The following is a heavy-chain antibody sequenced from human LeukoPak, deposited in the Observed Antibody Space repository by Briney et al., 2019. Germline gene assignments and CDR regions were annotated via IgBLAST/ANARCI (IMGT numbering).Heavy chain of an antibody. CDR3: ARLKWFAEYGLDV. J-gene: IGHJ6*02. V-gene: IGHV4-39*01. CDR2: IYYSGTT. D-gene: IGHD3-10*01. Sequence: SETLSLTCAVSGGSISSSSYYWGWIRQPPGKGLEWIGNIYYSGTTHYNPSLKSRVTMSVDTSKNQFSLKLSSVTAADTAVYYCARLKWFAEYGLDVWGQGTTVTVSS. CDR1: GGSISSSSYY.